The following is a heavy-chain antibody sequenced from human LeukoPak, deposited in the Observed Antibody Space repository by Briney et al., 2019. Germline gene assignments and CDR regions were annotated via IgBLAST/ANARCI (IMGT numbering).Heavy chain of an antibody. CDR3: ARDGHDYGDYGLDY. CDR1: GFTFSSYG. CDR2: IWYDGSNK. J-gene: IGHJ4*02. Sequence: PGGSLRLSCAASGFTFSSYGMHWVRQAPGKGLEWVAVIWYDGSNKYYADSVKGRFTISRDNSKNTLYLQMNSLRAEDTAVYYCARDGHDYGDYGLDYWGQGTLVTVSS. V-gene: IGHV3-33*08. D-gene: IGHD4-17*01.